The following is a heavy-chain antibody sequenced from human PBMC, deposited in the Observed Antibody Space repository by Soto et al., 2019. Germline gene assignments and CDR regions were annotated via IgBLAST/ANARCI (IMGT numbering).Heavy chain of an antibody. J-gene: IGHJ4*02. V-gene: IGHV4-4*07. Sequence: SETLSLTCTVAGASITGSACWSWIRQPAGKGLEWIGRFSLSGTTNYNPSLRSRVTMSADVSKNQLSLRLTSVTAADTALYYCARGMTPPGAPAWYYFDSWGQGTLVTVSS. CDR1: GASITGSAC. CDR3: ARGMTPPGAPAWYYFDS. D-gene: IGHD2-8*02. CDR2: FSLSGTT.